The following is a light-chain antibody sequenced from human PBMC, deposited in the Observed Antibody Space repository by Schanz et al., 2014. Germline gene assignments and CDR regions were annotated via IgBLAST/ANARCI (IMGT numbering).Light chain of an antibody. CDR1: SSDVGSYNR. V-gene: IGLV2-18*02. CDR2: DVS. CDR3: SSYATTNTLV. J-gene: IGLJ2*01. Sequence: QSALTQPPSVSGSPGQSVTISCTGTSSDVGSYNRVSWYQQPPGTPPKLMIYDVSNRPSGVSNRFSGSKSGNTASLTISGLQAEDEADYYCSSYATTNTLVFGGGTKLTVL.